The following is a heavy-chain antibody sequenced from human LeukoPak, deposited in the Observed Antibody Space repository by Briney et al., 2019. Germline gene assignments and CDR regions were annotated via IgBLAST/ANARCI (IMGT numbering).Heavy chain of an antibody. CDR2: INTDGTVT. V-gene: IGHV3-74*01. J-gene: IGHJ4*02. Sequence: GGSLRLSCAASGFTFSSYWMRWVRQAPGKGLESVSRINTDGTVTTYADSVKGRFTVSRDNADNTMFLQMNSVRDEDTAVYYCATKQWLAPPPDSWGQGTPVTVSS. D-gene: IGHD6-19*01. CDR3: ATKQWLAPPPDS. CDR1: GFTFSSYW.